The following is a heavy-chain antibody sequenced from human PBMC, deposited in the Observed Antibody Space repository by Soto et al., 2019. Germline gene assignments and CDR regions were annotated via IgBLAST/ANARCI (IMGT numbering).Heavy chain of an antibody. CDR3: VRDGTKTLRDWFDP. CDR2: IYATGTT. V-gene: IGHV4-30-4*07. J-gene: IGHJ5*02. Sequence: PSETLCLTCAVSGGSISSGGYSWSWIRQPPGKGLEWIGYIYATGTTDYNPSLKSRVMMSVDTSKKQFSLKLRSVTAADTAVYYCVRDGTKTLRDWFDPWGQGISVTVSS. D-gene: IGHD1-1*01. CDR1: GGSISSGGYS.